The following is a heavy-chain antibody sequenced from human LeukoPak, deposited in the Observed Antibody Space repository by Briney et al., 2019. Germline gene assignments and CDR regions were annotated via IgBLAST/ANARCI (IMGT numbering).Heavy chain of an antibody. CDR3: ARAKSDMVRGVIYY. J-gene: IGHJ4*02. D-gene: IGHD3-10*01. CDR1: GFTFSNYS. Sequence: GGSLRLSCAASGFTFSNYSMSWVRQAPGKGLEWVSSISSSRTYIYYAASLKGRFTLSRDNAKNSLYLQMNSLRAEDTAVYYCARAKSDMVRGVIYYWGQGTLVTVSS. V-gene: IGHV3-21*01. CDR2: ISSSRTYI.